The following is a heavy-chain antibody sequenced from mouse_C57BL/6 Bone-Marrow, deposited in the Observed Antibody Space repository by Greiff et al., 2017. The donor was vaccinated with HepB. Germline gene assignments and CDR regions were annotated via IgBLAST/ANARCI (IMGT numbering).Heavy chain of an antibody. CDR1: GYSITSDY. CDR3: APFYDGYSYWYFDV. V-gene: IGHV3-8*01. Sequence: EVHLVESEPGLAKPSQTLSLTCSVTGYSITSDYWNWIRKFPGNKLEYMGYISYSGSTYYNPSLKSRISITRDTSKNQYYLQLNSVTTEDTATYYCAPFYDGYSYWYFDVWGTGTTVTVSS. D-gene: IGHD2-3*01. J-gene: IGHJ1*03. CDR2: ISYSGST.